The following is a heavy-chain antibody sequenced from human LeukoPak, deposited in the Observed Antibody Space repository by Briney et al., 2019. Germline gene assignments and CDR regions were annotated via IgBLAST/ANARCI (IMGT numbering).Heavy chain of an antibody. CDR2: TYYSGST. CDR3: ARQLGYCSATSCYQWFAP. J-gene: IGHJ5*02. Sequence: SETLSLTCTVSGGSISSFYWSWIRQPPGKGLEWIGYTYYSGSTNYNPSLNSRVTMSVDTSKDQFSLKLTSVTAAVTAVYYCARQLGYCSATSCYQWFAPWGQGTLVTVSS. V-gene: IGHV4-59*08. CDR1: GGSISSFY. D-gene: IGHD2-2*03.